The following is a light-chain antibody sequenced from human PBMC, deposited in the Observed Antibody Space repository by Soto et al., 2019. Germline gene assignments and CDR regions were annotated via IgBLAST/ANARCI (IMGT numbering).Light chain of an antibody. J-gene: IGKJ1*01. Sequence: DIQMTQSPSSLYASVGDRVTITCQASEDISKYLNWYQQKPGKDPKLLIYAASSLQSGVPSRFSGTVSGTDFNLTINSLQTEDCATYYCQQRYSATRTFGQGTKVDIK. V-gene: IGKV1-39*01. CDR2: AAS. CDR1: EDISKY. CDR3: QQRYSATRT.